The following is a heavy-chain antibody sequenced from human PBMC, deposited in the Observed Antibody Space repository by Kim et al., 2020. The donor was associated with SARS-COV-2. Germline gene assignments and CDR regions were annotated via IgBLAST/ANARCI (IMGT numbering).Heavy chain of an antibody. CDR3: ARDLSNYYYMDV. CDR1: GGSISSGGYY. Sequence: SETLSLTCTVSGGSISSGGYYWSWIRQHPGKGLEWIGYIYYSGSTYYNPSLKSRVTISVDTSKNQFSLMLSSVTAADTAVYYCARDLSNYYYMDVWGKGTTVTVSS. V-gene: IGHV4-31*03. J-gene: IGHJ6*03. CDR2: IYYSGST.